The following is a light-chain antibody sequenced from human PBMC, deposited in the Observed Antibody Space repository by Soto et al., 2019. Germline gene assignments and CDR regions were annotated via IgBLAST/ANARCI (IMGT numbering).Light chain of an antibody. CDR1: QSVSSSY. J-gene: IGKJ4*01. CDR2: GAS. V-gene: IGKV3-20*01. Sequence: EIVLTQSPGTLSLSPGERATLSCRASQSVSSSYLAWYQQKPGQAPRLIIYGASSRATGIPDRFSGSGSGTDFTLTISRLEPEDFALYYCQQYGSSPLTFGGGTKVEIK. CDR3: QQYGSSPLT.